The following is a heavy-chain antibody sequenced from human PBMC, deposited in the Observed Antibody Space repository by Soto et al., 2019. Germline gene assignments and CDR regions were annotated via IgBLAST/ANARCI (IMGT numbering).Heavy chain of an antibody. Sequence: ASVKVSCKASGYTFTSYGISWVRQAPGQRLEWMGWINAGNGNTKYSQKFQARVTITRDTSASTAYMELSSLRSEDTAVYYCARGERYYYDSSGYFGFDYWGQGTLVTVPQ. D-gene: IGHD3-22*01. CDR2: INAGNGNT. V-gene: IGHV1-3*01. CDR1: GYTFTSYG. J-gene: IGHJ4*02. CDR3: ARGERYYYDSSGYFGFDY.